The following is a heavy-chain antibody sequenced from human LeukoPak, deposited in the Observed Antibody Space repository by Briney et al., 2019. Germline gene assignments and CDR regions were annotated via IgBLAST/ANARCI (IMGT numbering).Heavy chain of an antibody. J-gene: IGHJ6*04. D-gene: IGHD6-25*01. CDR2: INPSGGST. V-gene: IGHV1-46*01. Sequence: WASVKVSCKASGYTFTSYYMHWVRQAPGQGLEWMGIINPSGGSTSYAQKFQGRVTMTRDTSTSTVYMELSSLRSEDTAVYYCAREPDKEWPTFLTAADGVMDVWGKGTTVTVSS. CDR1: GYTFTSYY. CDR3: AREPDKEWPTFLTAADGVMDV.